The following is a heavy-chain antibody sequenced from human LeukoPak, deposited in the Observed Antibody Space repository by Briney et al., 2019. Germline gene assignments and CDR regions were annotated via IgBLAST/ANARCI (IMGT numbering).Heavy chain of an antibody. CDR1: AFTFSSYE. Sequence: PGGSLRLSCAASAFTFSSYEMNWVRQAPGKGLEWVSYISSSGSTIYYADSVKGRFTISRDNAKNSLYLQMNSLRAEDTAVYYCARSYDYVWGSYRRPFDYWGQGTLVTVSS. CDR2: ISSSGSTI. D-gene: IGHD3-16*02. J-gene: IGHJ4*02. V-gene: IGHV3-48*03. CDR3: ARSYDYVWGSYRRPFDY.